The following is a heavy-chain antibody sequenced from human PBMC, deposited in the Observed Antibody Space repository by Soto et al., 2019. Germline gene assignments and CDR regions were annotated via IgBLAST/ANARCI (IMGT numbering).Heavy chain of an antibody. D-gene: IGHD1-1*01. CDR2: IYYIGST. CDR3: ARVLAVERSSKYHVTKQSLFYYYGMDV. V-gene: IGHV4-59*01. CDR1: GGSISTYY. J-gene: IGHJ6*02. Sequence: QVQLQESGPGLVKPWETLSLTCTVSGGSISTYYWSWMRQPPGKGLEWIGYIYYIGSTNYNPSLKSRVTISVDTSKNQFSLKLSSVTAADTAVYYCARVLAVERSSKYHVTKQSLFYYYGMDVWGQGTTVTVSS.